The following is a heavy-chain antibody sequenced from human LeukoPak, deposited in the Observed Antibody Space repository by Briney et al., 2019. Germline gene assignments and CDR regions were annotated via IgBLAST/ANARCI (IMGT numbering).Heavy chain of an antibody. J-gene: IGHJ4*02. CDR1: GFTFSSYW. D-gene: IGHD2-2*01. V-gene: IGHV3-7*04. Sequence: GGSLRLSCAASGFTFSSYWMSWVRQAPGKGLEWVANIRQDGSEKYYVDSVKGQFTISRDNAKNSLYLQMTSLRAEDTAVYYCARGSRSTSCCFDYWGQGTLVTVSS. CDR3: ARGSRSTSCCFDY. CDR2: IRQDGSEK.